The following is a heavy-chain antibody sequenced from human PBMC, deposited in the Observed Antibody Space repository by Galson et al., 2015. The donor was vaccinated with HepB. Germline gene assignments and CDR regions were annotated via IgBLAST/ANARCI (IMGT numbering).Heavy chain of an antibody. V-gene: IGHV1-2*02. CDR3: ARDLRGYSGFGLAF. D-gene: IGHD5-12*01. CDR2: INPNSGGT. J-gene: IGHJ4*02. CDR1: GYTFTDYY. Sequence: SVKVSCKASGYTFTDYYIHWVRQAPGQGLEWMGWINPNSGGTNYAQNFQGRVTMTRDTSISTAYMELSRLTSDDTALYYCARDLRGYSGFGLAFWGQGALVTVSS.